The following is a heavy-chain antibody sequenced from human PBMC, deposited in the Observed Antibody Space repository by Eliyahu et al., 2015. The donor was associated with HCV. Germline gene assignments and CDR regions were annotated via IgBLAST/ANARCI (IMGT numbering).Heavy chain of an antibody. CDR2: ISSSSSYI. J-gene: IGHJ4*02. CDR3: ARDAAHTSSYYFDY. Sequence: EVQLVESGGGLVKPGGSLRLSCAASGFXFGSYSMNWVRQAPGKGLEWVSSISSSSSYIYYADSVKGRFTISRDNAKNSLYLQMNSLRAEDTAVYYCARDAAHTSSYYFDYWGQGTLVTVSS. CDR1: GFXFGSYS. V-gene: IGHV3-21*01.